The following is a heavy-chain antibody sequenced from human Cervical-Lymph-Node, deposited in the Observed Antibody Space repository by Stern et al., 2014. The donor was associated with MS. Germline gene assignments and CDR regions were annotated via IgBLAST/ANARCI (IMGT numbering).Heavy chain of an antibody. J-gene: IGHJ4*02. D-gene: IGHD4-17*01. CDR2: IYPGDSDP. CDR1: GYSFTANW. V-gene: IGHV5-51*01. CDR3: ARDYGDYAFDY. Sequence: VQLGQSGAEVKKPGESLKISCKGSGYSFTANWIAWVRQMPGKGLEWMGIIYPGDSDPRYILSFRGQFSISADKTISTAYLQWSSLKASDTAMYYCARDYGDYAFDYWGQGTLVTVSS.